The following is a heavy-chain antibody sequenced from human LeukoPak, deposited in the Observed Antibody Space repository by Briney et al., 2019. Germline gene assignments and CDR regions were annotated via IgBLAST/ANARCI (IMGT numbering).Heavy chain of an antibody. J-gene: IGHJ5*02. D-gene: IGHD1-26*01. CDR3: ARDNGLGRGGVDP. CDR2: IYYSGST. Sequence: PSQTLSLTCTVSGGSIGSGVYYWSWIRQHPGKGLERIGYIYYSGSTYYNPSLKSRVSISVDTSKNQFSLRLSSVTAADTAVYYCARDNGLGRGGVDPWGQGTLVTVSS. V-gene: IGHV4-31*03. CDR1: GGSIGSGVYY.